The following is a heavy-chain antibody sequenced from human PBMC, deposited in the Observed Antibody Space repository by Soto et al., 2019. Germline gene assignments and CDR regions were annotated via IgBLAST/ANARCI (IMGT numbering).Heavy chain of an antibody. D-gene: IGHD2-21*02. V-gene: IGHV4-39*01. CDR1: GGSISGSYYY. CDR3: ARVGGGDPKLAFDI. CDR2: VFYTGFT. J-gene: IGHJ3*02. Sequence: SETLSLTCAVSGGSISGSYYYWAWLRQSPGKGPEWIGSVFYTGFTSYNPSLESRVSVPVDTSKSQFSLKLSAVTAADTAVYYCARVGGGDPKLAFDIWGQGTMVTVS.